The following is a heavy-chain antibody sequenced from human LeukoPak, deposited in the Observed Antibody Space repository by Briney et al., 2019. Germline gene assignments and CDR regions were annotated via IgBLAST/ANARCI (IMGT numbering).Heavy chain of an antibody. V-gene: IGHV4-4*07. CDR2: FYSSGNN. CDR1: GGSMSSYF. Sequence: SETLSLTCLVSGGSMSSYFWSWIRQPAGKGLEWIGRFYSSGNNNYNPSLKGRVTMSVDTSKNQFSLKLSSVTAADTAVYYCAREGSYDILTGYYMDYYYMDVWGKGTTVTISS. J-gene: IGHJ6*03. D-gene: IGHD3-9*01. CDR3: AREGSYDILTGYYMDYYYMDV.